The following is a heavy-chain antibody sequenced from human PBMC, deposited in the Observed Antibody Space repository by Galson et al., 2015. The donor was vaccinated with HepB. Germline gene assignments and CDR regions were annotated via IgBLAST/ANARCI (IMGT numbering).Heavy chain of an antibody. J-gene: IGHJ4*02. CDR1: GYTSTSYG. CDR2: ISAYNGNT. Sequence: SVKVSCKASGYTSTSYGISWVRQAPGQGLEWMGWISAYNGNTNYAQKLQGRVTMTTDTSTSTAYMELRSLRSDDTAVYYCARDPSFVVVPAAIDYWGQGTLVTVSS. D-gene: IGHD2-2*02. CDR3: ARDPSFVVVPAAIDY. V-gene: IGHV1-18*01.